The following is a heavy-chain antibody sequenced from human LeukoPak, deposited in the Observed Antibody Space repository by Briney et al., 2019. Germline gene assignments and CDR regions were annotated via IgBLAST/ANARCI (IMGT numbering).Heavy chain of an antibody. CDR1: GFTFSDYY. V-gene: IGHV3-11*01. J-gene: IGHJ3*02. CDR3: AKDRRPWELYDAFDI. D-gene: IGHD1-26*01. Sequence: PGGSLRLSCAASGFTFSDYYMSWIRQAPGKGLEWVSYISSSGSTIYYADSVKGRFTISRDNGKNSLFLQMNSLRAEDTAVYYCAKDRRPWELYDAFDIWGQGTMVTVSS. CDR2: ISSSGSTI.